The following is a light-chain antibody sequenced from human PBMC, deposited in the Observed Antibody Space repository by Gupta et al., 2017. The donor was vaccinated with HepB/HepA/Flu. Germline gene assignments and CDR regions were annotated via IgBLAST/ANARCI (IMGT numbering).Light chain of an antibody. CDR3: ASCSTSGTLVL. V-gene: IGLV2-14*03. CDR2: DDS. Sequence: QSALTPPASVSGSPGQSITTSCTGTNSDIGGYHCVYWYQQYPGKTPKLLICDDSNRPSGISNRFSGSKSGNTASLTISGLQAEDEADYYCASCSTSGTLVLFGGGTKLTVL. J-gene: IGLJ2*01. CDR1: NSDIGGYHC.